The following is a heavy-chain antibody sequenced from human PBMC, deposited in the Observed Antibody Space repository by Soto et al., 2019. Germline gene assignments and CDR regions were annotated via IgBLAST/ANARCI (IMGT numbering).Heavy chain of an antibody. CDR3: ARDSFYSGTNAHPVDV. CDR2: INPNSGGT. D-gene: IGHD1-26*01. J-gene: IGHJ6*02. V-gene: IGHV1-2*02. Sequence: ASVKVSCKASGYTFTGYYMHWVRQAPGQGLEWMGWINPNSGGTNYAQNFQGRVTMTRDTSISTAYMELSRLRSDDTAVYYCARDSFYSGTNAHPVDVWGQGTTVTVSS. CDR1: GYTFTGYY.